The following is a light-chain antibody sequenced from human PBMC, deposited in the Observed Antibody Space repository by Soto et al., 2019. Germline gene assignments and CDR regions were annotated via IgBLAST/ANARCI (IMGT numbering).Light chain of an antibody. J-gene: IGLJ2*01. CDR1: TSNIGSHN. V-gene: IGLV1-51*01. Sequence: QPVLTQPPSVSAAPGQKVTISCSGSTSNIGSHNVFWYQQVPGGAPKLLIYDSFKQYSGIPDRYSGSKSDTSATLDITGLQTGDEADYYCGTWDSSLNVVFGGGTKLTVL. CDR3: GTWDSSLNVV. CDR2: DSF.